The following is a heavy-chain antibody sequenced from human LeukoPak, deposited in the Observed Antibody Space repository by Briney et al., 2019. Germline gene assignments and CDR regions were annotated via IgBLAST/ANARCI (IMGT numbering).Heavy chain of an antibody. CDR1: GFTFSSYW. J-gene: IGHJ4*02. Sequence: GGSLRLSCAASGFTFSSYWMSWVRQAPGKGLEWVANIKQDGSEKYYADSVKGRFTISRDNAKNSLYLQMNSLRVEDTAFYYCAKDNRRHYTSGPNPDPLHWGQGALVTVSS. CDR2: IKQDGSEK. V-gene: IGHV3-7*03. CDR3: AKDNRRHYTSGPNPDPLH. D-gene: IGHD6-19*01.